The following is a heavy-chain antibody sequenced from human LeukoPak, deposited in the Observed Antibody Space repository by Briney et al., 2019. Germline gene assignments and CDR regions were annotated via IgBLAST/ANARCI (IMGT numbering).Heavy chain of an antibody. V-gene: IGHV3-21*01. CDR2: ISSSSSYI. CDR1: GFTFSSYS. Sequence: PGGSLRLSCAASGFTFSSYSMNWVRQAPGKGLEWVSSISSSSSYIYYADSVKGRFTISRDNAKNSLYLQMNSLRAEDTAVYYCARSRAARGYFDYWGQGTLVTVSS. D-gene: IGHD6-6*01. J-gene: IGHJ4*02. CDR3: ARSRAARGYFDY.